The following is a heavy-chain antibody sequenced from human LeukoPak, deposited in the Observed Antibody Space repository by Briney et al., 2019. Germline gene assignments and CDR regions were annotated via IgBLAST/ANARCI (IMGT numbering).Heavy chain of an antibody. CDR3: XXXPPYSSGWYNWFDP. D-gene: IGHD6-19*01. CDR1: GGSISSSTYY. Sequence: ASETLSLTCTVSGGSISSSTYYWGWIRQPPGKGLEWIGSIFYSGRTYYNPSLKSRVTMSVDTSKNQFSLRLSSVNAADTAVYXXXXXPPYSSGWYNWFDPWGQGTLVTVSS. CDR2: IFYSGRT. J-gene: IGHJ5*02. V-gene: IGHV4-39*07.